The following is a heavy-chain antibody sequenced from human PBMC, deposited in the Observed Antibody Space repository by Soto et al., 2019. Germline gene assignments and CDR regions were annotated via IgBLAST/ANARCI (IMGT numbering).Heavy chain of an antibody. CDR3: ARGFGVRGARFDY. V-gene: IGHV4-34*01. Sequence: PSETLSLTCAVYGGSFSGYYWSWIRQPPGKGLEWIGEINHSGSTNYNPSLKSRVTISVDTSKNQFSLKLSSVTAADTAVYYCARGFGVRGARFDYWGQGTLVTVSS. CDR2: INHSGST. J-gene: IGHJ4*02. D-gene: IGHD3-10*01. CDR1: GGSFSGYY.